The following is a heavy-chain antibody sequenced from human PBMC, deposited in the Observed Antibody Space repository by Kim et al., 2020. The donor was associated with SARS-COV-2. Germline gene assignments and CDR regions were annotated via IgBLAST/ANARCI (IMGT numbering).Heavy chain of an antibody. CDR3: ARETGGGPDTLGRAFDI. J-gene: IGHJ3*02. V-gene: IGHV1-2*02. D-gene: IGHD3-16*01. Sequence: FQGRVTMTRDTSISTAYMELSRLRSDDTAVYYCARETGGGPDTLGRAFDIWGQGTMVTVSS.